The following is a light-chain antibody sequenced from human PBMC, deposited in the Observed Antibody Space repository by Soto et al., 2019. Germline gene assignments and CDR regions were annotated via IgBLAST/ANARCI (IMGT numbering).Light chain of an antibody. CDR1: QGIGST. CDR3: HQRKSWPRT. CDR2: DSS. Sequence: EIVLTQSPAALSVSPGERVTLSCRASQGIGSTLACYQQKPGQTPRLLIYDSSTRAIGIPTRFTGSRSGTEFTHTISSLEPEDFAVYYCHQRKSWPRTFGQGTKVDIK. J-gene: IGKJ1*01. V-gene: IGKV3-15*01.